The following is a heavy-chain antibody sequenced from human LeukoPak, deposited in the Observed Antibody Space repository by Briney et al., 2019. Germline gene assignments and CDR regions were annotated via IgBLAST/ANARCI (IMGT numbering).Heavy chain of an antibody. Sequence: GRSLRLSCAASGFTFSSYGMHWVRQAPGKGLEWVAVISYDGSNKYYADSVKGRFTISRDNSKNTLYLHMISLRTEDTGVYYCAKELMHYHDSSAYYGSDYWGRGILVTVSS. CDR2: ISYDGSNK. D-gene: IGHD3-22*01. CDR1: GFTFSSYG. J-gene: IGHJ4*02. CDR3: AKELMHYHDSSAYYGSDY. V-gene: IGHV3-30*18.